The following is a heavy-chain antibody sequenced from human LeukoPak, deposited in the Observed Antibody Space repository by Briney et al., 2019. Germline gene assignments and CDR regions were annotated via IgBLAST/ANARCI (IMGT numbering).Heavy chain of an antibody. V-gene: IGHV4-39*01. Sequence: PSETLSLTCTVSGGSISSSSYYWGWIRQPPGKGLKWIGSIYYSGSTYYNPSLKSRVTISVDTSKNQFSLKLSSVTAADTAVYYCARQDSSAYYFDYWGQGTLVTVSS. CDR1: GGSISSSSYY. CDR2: IYYSGST. CDR3: ARQDSSAYYFDY. D-gene: IGHD3-22*01. J-gene: IGHJ4*02.